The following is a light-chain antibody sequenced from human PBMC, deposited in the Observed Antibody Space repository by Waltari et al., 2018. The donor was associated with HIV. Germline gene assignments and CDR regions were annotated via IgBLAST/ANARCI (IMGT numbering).Light chain of an antibody. V-gene: IGKV1-NL1*01. J-gene: IGKJ4*01. CDR2: AAS. CDR1: QDISNS. Sequence: DIPMTQSPSSLSASIGDRVVLTCRASQDISNSVAWYQQKPGKAPQLLLYAASRLESGVPSRFSGSGSGTDYTLTISSLQPEDFAVYYCQQRSSWLTFGGGTKVEIK. CDR3: QQRSSWLT.